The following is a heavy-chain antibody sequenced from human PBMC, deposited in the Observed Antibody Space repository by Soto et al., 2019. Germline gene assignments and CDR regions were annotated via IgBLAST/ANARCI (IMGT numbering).Heavy chain of an antibody. CDR2: IIPIFGTA. Sequence: QVQLVQSGAEVRKPGSSVKVSCKASGGTFSRHAISWVRQAPGLGLEWMGGIIPIFGTANHAQKFQGRVTIIADESTSTVYMELSSLRSEDTAMYYCARGWGYDSNDYYYAYWGQGTLVIVSS. CDR1: GGTFSRHA. J-gene: IGHJ4*02. CDR3: ARGWGYDSNDYYYAY. V-gene: IGHV1-69*01. D-gene: IGHD3-22*01.